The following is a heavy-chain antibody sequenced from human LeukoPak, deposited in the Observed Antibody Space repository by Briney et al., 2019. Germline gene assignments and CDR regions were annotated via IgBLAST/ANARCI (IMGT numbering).Heavy chain of an antibody. Sequence: KPSETLSLTCTVSGGSISSSSYYWGWIRQPPGKGLEWVSYISSSGSTIYYADSVKGRFTISRDNAKNSLYLQMNSLRAEDTAVYYCARDFDYWGQGTLVTVSS. CDR1: GGSISSSSYY. CDR3: ARDFDY. V-gene: IGHV3-11*04. CDR2: ISSSGSTI. J-gene: IGHJ4*02.